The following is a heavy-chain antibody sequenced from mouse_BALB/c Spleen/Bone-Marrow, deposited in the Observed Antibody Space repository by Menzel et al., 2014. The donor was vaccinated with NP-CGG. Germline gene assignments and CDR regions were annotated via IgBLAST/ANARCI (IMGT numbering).Heavy chain of an antibody. D-gene: IGHD2-1*01. V-gene: IGHV1-9*01. CDR1: GYTFSSYW. CDR3: ARNGNYPAWFAY. Sequence: VQLQQSGAELMKPGASVKISCKATGYTFSSYWIEWVKQRPGHGLEWIGEILPGSGSTNYNEKFKGKATFTADTSSNTAYMQLRSLTSEDSAVYYCARNGNYPAWFAYWGQGTLVTVSA. CDR2: ILPGSGST. J-gene: IGHJ3*01.